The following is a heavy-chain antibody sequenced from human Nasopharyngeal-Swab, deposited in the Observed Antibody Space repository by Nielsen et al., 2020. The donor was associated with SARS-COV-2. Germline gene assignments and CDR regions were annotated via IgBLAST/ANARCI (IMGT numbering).Heavy chain of an antibody. D-gene: IGHD3-22*01. J-gene: IGHJ3*01. CDR1: GFPFSNYW. V-gene: IGHV3-7*01. CDR3: AKYYDSSGFPDAFDV. CDR2: IKQDGSEK. Sequence: GESLKISCGASGFPFSNYWMTWVRQAPNRGLEWVAKIKQDGSEKFYVDSVKGRFTISRDNAQKSLYLQMNSLRAEDTALYYCAKYYDSSGFPDAFDVWGQGTMVTVSS.